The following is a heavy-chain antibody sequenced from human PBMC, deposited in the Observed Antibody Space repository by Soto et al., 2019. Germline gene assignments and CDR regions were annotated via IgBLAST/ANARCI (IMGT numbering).Heavy chain of an antibody. J-gene: IGHJ4*02. CDR2: TYPSGST. V-gene: IGHV4-30-2*01. CDR1: GGSISSGGYS. CDR3: AAGGGLPRYY. Sequence: QLQLQESGSGLVKPSQTLSLTCAVSGGSISSGGYSWSWIRQPPGKVLEWIGYTYPSGSTYYIPSLKSRVTISVDRAKNQFSLKLSSVDAADTAVYFCAAGGGLPRYYWGQGTLVTVSS. D-gene: IGHD5-12*01.